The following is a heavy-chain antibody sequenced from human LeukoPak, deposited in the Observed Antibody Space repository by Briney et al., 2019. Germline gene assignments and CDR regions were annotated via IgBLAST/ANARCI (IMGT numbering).Heavy chain of an antibody. D-gene: IGHD6-19*01. Sequence: PSETLSLTCTVSGGTISSYYWNWIRQPPGKGLEWIGYIHYSGSTNYNPSLKSRVTISVDTSKNQFSLNLTSVTAADTAVYYCARWYSSGWAFDYWGQGTLVTVSS. CDR3: ARWYSSGWAFDY. V-gene: IGHV4-59*08. CDR1: GGTISSYY. CDR2: IHYSGST. J-gene: IGHJ4*02.